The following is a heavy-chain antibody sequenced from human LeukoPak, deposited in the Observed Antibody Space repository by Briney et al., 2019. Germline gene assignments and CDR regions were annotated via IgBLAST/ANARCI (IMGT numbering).Heavy chain of an antibody. Sequence: GGSLILSCAVSGFTVSNDYMSWVRQAPGKGLEWVSVIYGGGDTYYADSVRGRFTISRDNFENTLFLQMDSLRPEDTAVYYCTRLLPSSHHFFDSWGQGTLVTVSS. CDR1: GFTVSNDY. V-gene: IGHV3-53*01. CDR3: TRLLPSSHHFFDS. CDR2: IYGGGDT. D-gene: IGHD6-6*01. J-gene: IGHJ4*02.